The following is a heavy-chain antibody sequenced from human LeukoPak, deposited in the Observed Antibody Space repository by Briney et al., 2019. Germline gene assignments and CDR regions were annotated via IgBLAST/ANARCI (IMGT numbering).Heavy chain of an antibody. CDR2: IYDSGST. V-gene: IGHV4-59*01. D-gene: IGHD5-12*01. CDR3: ARGGSGYDSFYYYGMDV. J-gene: IGHJ6*02. CDR1: GGSMNGYY. Sequence: SETLSLTCTVSGGSMNGYYWSWIRQPPGKGLEWIGYIYDSGSTNYNPSLKSRVTISVDTSKNQFSLKLSSVTAADTAVYYCARGGSGYDSFYYYGMDVWGQGTTVTVSS.